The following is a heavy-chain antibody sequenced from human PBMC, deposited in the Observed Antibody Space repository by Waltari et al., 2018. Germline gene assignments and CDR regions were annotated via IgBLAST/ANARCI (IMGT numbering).Heavy chain of an antibody. CDR1: GGSFSGYY. Sequence: QVQLQQWGAGLLKPSETLSLTCAVYGGSFSGYYWSWIRQPPGKGLEWIGEINHSGSTNYNPSLKSRVTISVDTSKNQFSLKLSSVTAADTAVYYCARGHNYYDSSGYSLDYWGQGTLVTVSS. D-gene: IGHD3-22*01. CDR3: ARGHNYYDSSGYSLDY. V-gene: IGHV4-34*01. CDR2: INHSGST. J-gene: IGHJ4*02.